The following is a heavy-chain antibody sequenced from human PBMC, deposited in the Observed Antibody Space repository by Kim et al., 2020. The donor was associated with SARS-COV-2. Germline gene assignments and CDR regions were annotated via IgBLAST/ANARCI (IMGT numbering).Heavy chain of an antibody. CDR3: ARDFGGYTTVTTS. J-gene: IGHJ5*02. D-gene: IGHD4-17*01. CDR2: IWYDGSNK. Sequence: GGSLRLSCAASGFTFSSYGMHWVRQAPGKGLEWVAVIWYDGSNKYYADSVKGRFTISRDNSKNTLYLQMNSLRAEDTAVYYCARDFGGYTTVTTSWGQGTLVTVSS. V-gene: IGHV3-33*01. CDR1: GFTFSSYG.